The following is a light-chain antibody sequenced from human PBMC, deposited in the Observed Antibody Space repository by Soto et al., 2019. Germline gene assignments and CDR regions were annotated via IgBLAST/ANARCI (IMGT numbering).Light chain of an antibody. Sequence: EILLPQSPGTLSVSPGERATLSCRASKSVSSKLAWYQQKPGQAPRLLCYGASTGATGIQARFSGSRSETEFTLSISSRQSEDFAVYYCQQYNKWPGTVGQGTKVDIK. CDR2: GAS. V-gene: IGKV3-15*01. J-gene: IGKJ1*01. CDR3: QQYNKWPGT. CDR1: KSVSSK.